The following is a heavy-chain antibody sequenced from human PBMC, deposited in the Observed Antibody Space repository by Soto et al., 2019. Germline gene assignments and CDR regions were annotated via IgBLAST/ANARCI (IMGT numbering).Heavy chain of an antibody. CDR3: ARRGSSGWYDVEEAFDI. V-gene: IGHV4-4*02. D-gene: IGHD6-19*01. J-gene: IGHJ3*02. CDR2: IYHSGST. Sequence: PSETLSLTCSVSGCSISSSNWWSWVRQPPGKGLEWIGEIYHSGSTNYNPSLKSRVTISVDKSKNQFSLKLSSVTAADTAVYYCARRGSSGWYDVEEAFDIWGQGTMVTVSS. CDR1: GCSISSSNW.